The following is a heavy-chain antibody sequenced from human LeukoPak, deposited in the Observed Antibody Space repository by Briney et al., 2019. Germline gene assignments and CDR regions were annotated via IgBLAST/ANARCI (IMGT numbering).Heavy chain of an antibody. CDR2: IRYDGSNK. CDR3: AKDLGSSWPYYFDY. J-gene: IGHJ4*02. Sequence: GGSLRLSCAASGFTFSSYGMHWVRRAPGKGLEWVAFIRYDGSNKYYADSVKGRLTISRDNSRNTLYLQMNSLRAEDTAVYYCAKDLGSSWPYYFDYWGQGTLVTVSS. V-gene: IGHV3-30*02. D-gene: IGHD6-13*01. CDR1: GFTFSSYG.